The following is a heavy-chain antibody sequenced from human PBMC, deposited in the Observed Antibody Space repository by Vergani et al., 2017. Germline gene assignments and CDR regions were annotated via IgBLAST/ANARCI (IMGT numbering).Heavy chain of an antibody. CDR3: AKVPGSSGYYPLDY. CDR2: INSDGSST. V-gene: IGHV3-74*01. Sequence: EVQLVESGGGLVQPGGSLRLSCAASGFTFSSYWMHWVRQAPGKGLVWVSRINSDGSSTSYADSVKGRFTISRDNAKNTLYLQMNSLRAEDTAVYYCAKVPGSSGYYPLDYWGQGTLVTVSS. CDR1: GFTFSSYW. D-gene: IGHD3-22*01. J-gene: IGHJ4*02.